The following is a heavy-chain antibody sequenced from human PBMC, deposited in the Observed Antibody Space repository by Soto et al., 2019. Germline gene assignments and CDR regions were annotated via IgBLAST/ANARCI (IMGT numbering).Heavy chain of an antibody. Sequence: QVQLVESGGGVVQPGKSLRLSCAASGFSFSSYGLHWVRQAPGKGLEWVAAISFDGSNEYHADSVKGRFTISRDKSKNTLYLQMNSLRAEDTAVYYCAKATYSGSYFSDYWGQVNLVTVSS. CDR2: ISFDGSNE. D-gene: IGHD1-26*01. CDR1: GFSFSSYG. J-gene: IGHJ4*02. V-gene: IGHV3-30*18. CDR3: AKATYSGSYFSDY.